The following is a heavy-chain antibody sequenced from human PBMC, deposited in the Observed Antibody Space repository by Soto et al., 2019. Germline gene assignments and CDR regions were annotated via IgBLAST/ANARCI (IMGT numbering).Heavy chain of an antibody. J-gene: IGHJ3*02. Sequence: QVQLVQSGAEVKKPGASVKVSYKASGYTFTSYYMHWVRQAPGQGLEWMGIINPSGGSTSYAQKFQGRVTMTRDTSTSTVYMELRSLRSEDTAVYYCATGVAYGGYGYGGAFDIWGQGTMVTVSS. D-gene: IGHD5-12*01. V-gene: IGHV1-46*01. CDR1: GYTFTSYY. CDR3: ATGVAYGGYGYGGAFDI. CDR2: INPSGGST.